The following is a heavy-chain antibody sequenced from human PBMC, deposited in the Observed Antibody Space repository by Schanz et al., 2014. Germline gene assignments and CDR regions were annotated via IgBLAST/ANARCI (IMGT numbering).Heavy chain of an antibody. J-gene: IGHJ4*02. CDR1: GYTFTSYD. CDR3: TKGRTFGR. Sequence: QGQLVQSGAEVKKPGASVKVSCKASGYTFTSYDINWVRQATGQGLEWMGWMNSKTGNTGYAQRFQGRVTMTRNTSITTAYLELSSLRSGDTAVYYCTKGRTFGRWGQGTLVNGSS. CDR2: MNSKTGNT. D-gene: IGHD3-10*01. V-gene: IGHV1-8*01.